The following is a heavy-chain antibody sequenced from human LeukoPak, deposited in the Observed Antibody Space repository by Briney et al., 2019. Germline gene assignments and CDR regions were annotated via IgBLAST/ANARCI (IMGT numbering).Heavy chain of an antibody. CDR2: ISSSSSYI. V-gene: IGHV3-21*01. Sequence: GGSLRLSCAASGFTFSSYSMNWVRQAPGKGLEWVSSISSSSSYIYYADSVKGRFTISRDNAKNSLYLQMNSLRAEDTAVYYCTRGGSGGNWFDPWGQGILVTVSS. CDR3: TRGGSGGNWFDP. D-gene: IGHD2-15*01. J-gene: IGHJ5*02. CDR1: GFTFSSYS.